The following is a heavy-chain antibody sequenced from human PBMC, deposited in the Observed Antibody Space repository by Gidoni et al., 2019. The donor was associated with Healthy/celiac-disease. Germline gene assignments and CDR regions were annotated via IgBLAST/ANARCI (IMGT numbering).Heavy chain of an antibody. CDR2: IYYSGST. J-gene: IGHJ6*02. CDR3: ARGGDNYYDSSGYPIGMDV. CDR1: AGSISRYY. V-gene: IGHV4-59*01. D-gene: IGHD3-22*01. Sequence: VQLQESGPGLVKPSETLSLTCTVAAGSISRYYWSWIRQPPGKGLEWIGYIYYSGSTNYNPSLKSRVTISVDTSKNQFSLKLSSVTAADTAVYYCARGGDNYYDSSGYPIGMDVWGQGTTVTVSS.